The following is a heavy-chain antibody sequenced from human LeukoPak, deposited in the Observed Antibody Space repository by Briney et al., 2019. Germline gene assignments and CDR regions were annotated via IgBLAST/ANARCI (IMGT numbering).Heavy chain of an antibody. CDR1: GGSISNTSW. CDR2: ISHSGST. CDR3: ARNFDS. V-gene: IGHV4-4*02. Sequence: PSATLSLTCAVSGGSISNTSWGSWVSQPPGKGLEWSGEISHSGSTNYNPSLKPRITLSVDKSKNQFSLKLNSVTAADTAVYYCARNFDSWGQGTLVTVSS. J-gene: IGHJ5*01.